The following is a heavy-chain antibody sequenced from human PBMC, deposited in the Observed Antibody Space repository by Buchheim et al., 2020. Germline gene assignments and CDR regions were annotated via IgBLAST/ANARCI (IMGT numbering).Heavy chain of an antibody. V-gene: IGHV3-23*01. CDR1: GFPFSSYA. Sequence: EVHLLESGGGLIQPGGSLRLSCAASGFPFSSYAMSWVRQAPGKGLEWVSSFSGSSGTTYYADSVKGRFTISRDNSKNTQYLQMNSLRAGDTAVYYCAKETVTAGAGYYGMDVWGQGTT. CDR2: FSGSSGTT. J-gene: IGHJ6*01. CDR3: AKETVTAGAGYYGMDV. D-gene: IGHD4-17*01.